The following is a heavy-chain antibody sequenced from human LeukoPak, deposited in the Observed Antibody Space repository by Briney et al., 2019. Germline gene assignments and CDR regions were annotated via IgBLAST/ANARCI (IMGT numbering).Heavy chain of an antibody. CDR1: GFILSNYW. D-gene: IGHD5-18*01. CDR2: IKQDGSEK. CDR3: VRDWPGDSYGADP. J-gene: IGHJ5*02. V-gene: IGHV3-7*01. Sequence: GGSLRLSCAASGFILSNYWMNWVRQAPGKGLEWVANIKQDGSEKYYVDSVKGRFTISRDNAKNSLYLQMNSLRAEDTAVYYCVRDWPGDSYGADPWGQGTLVIVSS.